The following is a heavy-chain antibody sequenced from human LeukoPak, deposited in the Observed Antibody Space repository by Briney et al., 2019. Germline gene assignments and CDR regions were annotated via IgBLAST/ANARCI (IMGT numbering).Heavy chain of an antibody. D-gene: IGHD6-6*01. Sequence: ASVKVSCTASGGTFSSYAISWVRQAPGQGLEWMGRIIPILGIANYAQKFQGRVTITADKSTSTAYMELSSLRSEDTAVYYCARDKYSSSSLYNWFDPWGQGTLVTVSS. J-gene: IGHJ5*02. CDR2: IIPILGIA. CDR3: ARDKYSSSSLYNWFDP. V-gene: IGHV1-69*04. CDR1: GGTFSSYA.